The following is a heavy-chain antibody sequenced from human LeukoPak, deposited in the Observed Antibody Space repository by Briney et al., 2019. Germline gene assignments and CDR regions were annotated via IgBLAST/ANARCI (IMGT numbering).Heavy chain of an antibody. CDR3: ASGLWFGEKGFDP. J-gene: IGHJ5*02. D-gene: IGHD3-10*01. CDR1: GGSISSSSYY. Sequence: PSETLSLTCTVSGGSISSSSYYWGWIRQPPGKGLEWIGSIYYSGSTYYNPSLKSRVTISVDTSKNQFSLKLSSVTAADTAVYYCASGLWFGEKGFDPWGQGTLVTVSS. V-gene: IGHV4-39*01. CDR2: IYYSGST.